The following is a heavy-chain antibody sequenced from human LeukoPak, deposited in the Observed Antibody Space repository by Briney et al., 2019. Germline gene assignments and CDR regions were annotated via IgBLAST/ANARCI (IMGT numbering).Heavy chain of an antibody. Sequence: GGSLRLSCAASGFAVSSSYMSWVRQAPGKGLEWVSVIYAGGSTYYADSVKGRFTISRHNSNNTLYLQMNSLRPEDTAVYFCARRPEYSANYDYWGPGTLVTVSS. CDR1: GFAVSSSY. CDR3: ARRPEYSANYDY. CDR2: IYAGGST. J-gene: IGHJ4*02. D-gene: IGHD1-26*01. V-gene: IGHV3-53*04.